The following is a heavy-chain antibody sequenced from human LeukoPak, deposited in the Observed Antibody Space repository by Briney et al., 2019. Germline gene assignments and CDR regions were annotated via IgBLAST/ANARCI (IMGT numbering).Heavy chain of an antibody. CDR3: AKDRVQLWFAVSPDY. Sequence: GGSLRLSCAASGFTFSSYGMHWVRQAPGKGLEWVAVISYDGSNKYYADSVKGRFTISRDNSKNTLYLQMNSLRAEDTAVYYCAKDRVQLWFAVSPDYWGQGTLVTVPS. J-gene: IGHJ4*02. CDR1: GFTFSSYG. CDR2: ISYDGSNK. V-gene: IGHV3-30*18. D-gene: IGHD5-18*01.